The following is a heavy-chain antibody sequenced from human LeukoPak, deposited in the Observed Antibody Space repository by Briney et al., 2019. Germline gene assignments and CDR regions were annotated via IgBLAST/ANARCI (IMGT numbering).Heavy chain of an antibody. CDR2: ISGSGGST. V-gene: IGHV3-23*01. Sequence: GGSLRLSCAASGFTFTSYAMSWVRQVSGKGLEWVSVISGSGGSTYYADSVKGRFTISRDNSKNTLYLQMNSLRAEDTAVYYCAKGPLLWDWGQGTLVTVSS. CDR1: GFTFTSYA. D-gene: IGHD2/OR15-2a*01. J-gene: IGHJ4*02. CDR3: AKGPLLWD.